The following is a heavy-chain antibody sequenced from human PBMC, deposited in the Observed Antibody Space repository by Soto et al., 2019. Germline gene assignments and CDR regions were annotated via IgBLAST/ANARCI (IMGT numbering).Heavy chain of an antibody. CDR3: ARGVYYYDSSGYYGY. CDR1: GFTFSSYS. J-gene: IGHJ4*02. CDR2: ISSSSSYI. V-gene: IGHV3-21*01. Sequence: EVQLVESGGGLVKPGGSLRLSCAASGFTFSSYSMNWVRQAPGKGLEWVSSISSSSSYIYYADSVKGRFTISRDNAKNSLYLQMNSLRAEDTAVYYCARGVYYYDSSGYYGYGGQGTLVTVSS. D-gene: IGHD3-22*01.